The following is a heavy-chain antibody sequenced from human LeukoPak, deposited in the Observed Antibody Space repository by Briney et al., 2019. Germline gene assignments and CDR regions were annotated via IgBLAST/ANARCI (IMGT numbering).Heavy chain of an antibody. V-gene: IGHV4-34*01. CDR3: AKYGPGSGSYSTSWYFHQ. Sequence: SETPSLTCAVYGGSFSDYYWTWIRQSPGKGLEWIGEINHSGRTNYNPSLESRVTISLDTSKNQFSLKLNSVTGADTAVYYCAKYGPGSGSYSTSWYFHQWGQGTLVTVSS. J-gene: IGHJ4*02. CDR2: INHSGRT. D-gene: IGHD1-26*01. CDR1: GGSFSDYY.